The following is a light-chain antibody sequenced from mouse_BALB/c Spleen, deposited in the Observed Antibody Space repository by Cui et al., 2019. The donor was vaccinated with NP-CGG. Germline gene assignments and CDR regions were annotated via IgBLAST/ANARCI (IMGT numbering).Light chain of an antibody. CDR3: QQYHSYPFT. V-gene: IGKV4-61*01. CDR1: SSVTY. CDR2: GTS. J-gene: IGKJ4*01. Sequence: QIVLTQSPAILSASPGEKVTMTCSDSSSVTYMYRYQQKPVSSPKPWIYGTSNLASGVPARFSGSGSGTSYSLTISSMEAEDAATYYCQQYHSYPFTFGSGTKLEIK.